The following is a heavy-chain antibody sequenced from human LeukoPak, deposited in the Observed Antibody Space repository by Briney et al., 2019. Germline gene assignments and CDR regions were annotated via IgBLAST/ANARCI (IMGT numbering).Heavy chain of an antibody. V-gene: IGHV1-69*13. CDR3: VRWVHTKPAHYFDY. CDR2: IIPIFGTA. J-gene: IGHJ4*02. Sequence: GASVKVSCKASGGTFSSYAISWVRQAPGQGLEWMGGIIPIFGTANYAQKFQGRVTITADESTSTAYMELSSLRSEDTAVYYCVRWVHTKPAHYFDYWGQGTLVTVSS. CDR1: GGTFSSYA.